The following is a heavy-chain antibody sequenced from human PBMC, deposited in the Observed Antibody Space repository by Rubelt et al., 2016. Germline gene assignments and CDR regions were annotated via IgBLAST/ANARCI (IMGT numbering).Heavy chain of an antibody. CDR3: ARGKEGLGVTMMDY. CDR1: GGSISSGGYY. Sequence: QVQLQESGPGLVKPSQTLSLTCTVSGGSISSGGYYWSWIRQHPGKGLEWIGEINHSGSTNYNPSLKSRVTISVDTSKNQFSLKLSSVTAADTAVYYCARGKEGLGVTMMDYWGQGTLVTVSS. CDR2: INHSGST. V-gene: IGHV4-31*03. J-gene: IGHJ4*02. D-gene: IGHD3-22*01.